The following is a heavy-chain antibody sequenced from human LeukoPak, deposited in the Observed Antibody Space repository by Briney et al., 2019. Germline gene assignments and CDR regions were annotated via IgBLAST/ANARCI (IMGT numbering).Heavy chain of an antibody. V-gene: IGHV4-30-2*01. CDR2: IYHSGST. D-gene: IGHD1-26*01. CDR1: GGSISSGGYS. CDR3: ARDLGGWFDP. J-gene: IGHJ5*02. Sequence: SETLSLTCTVSGGSISSGGYSWSWIRQPPGKGLEWIGYIYHSGSTYYNPSLKSRVTISVDRSKNQFSLKLSSVTAADTAVYYCARDLGGWFDPWGQGTLVTVSS.